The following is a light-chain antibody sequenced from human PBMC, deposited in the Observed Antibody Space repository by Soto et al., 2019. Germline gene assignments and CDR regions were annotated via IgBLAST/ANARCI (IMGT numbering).Light chain of an antibody. Sequence: LTQLASLCASPGQSITISCTGTISDIGAYDYVSWFQQHPGKAPKLMISEVNNRPSGVSNRFSGYKSGNTAYLTISGLQVEDEAEYFCFSFTTNSTHVFGTGTKVTV. CDR3: FSFTTNSTHV. CDR2: EVN. J-gene: IGLJ1*01. V-gene: IGLV2-14*01. CDR1: ISDIGAYDY.